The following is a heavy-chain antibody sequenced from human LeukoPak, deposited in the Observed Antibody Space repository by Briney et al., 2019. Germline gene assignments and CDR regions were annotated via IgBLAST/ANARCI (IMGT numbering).Heavy chain of an antibody. D-gene: IGHD3-10*01. J-gene: IGHJ5*02. CDR2: ISGSGGST. V-gene: IGHV3-23*01. CDR3: ARGPGLLWFGELIS. CDR1: GFTFSSYA. Sequence: GGSLRLSCAASGFTFSSYAMSWVRQAPGKGLEWVSAISGSGGSTYYADSVKGRFTISRDNSKNTLCLQMNSLIPEDTAVYFCARGPGLLWFGELISWGQGTQVTVSS.